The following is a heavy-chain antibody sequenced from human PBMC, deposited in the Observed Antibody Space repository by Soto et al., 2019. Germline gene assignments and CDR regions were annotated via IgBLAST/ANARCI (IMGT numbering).Heavy chain of an antibody. D-gene: IGHD2-15*01. CDR3: ARGGDARWSNFDY. J-gene: IGHJ4*02. CDR1: GDSISGYY. Sequence: SETLSLTCAVSGDSISGYYWHWIRQPPGKGLEWIGYIYFRGNTNYDPSLKSRVTISVDTSKNQFSLKLSSATAADTAVYYCARGGDARWSNFDYWGQGALVTVS. V-gene: IGHV4-59*01. CDR2: IYFRGNT.